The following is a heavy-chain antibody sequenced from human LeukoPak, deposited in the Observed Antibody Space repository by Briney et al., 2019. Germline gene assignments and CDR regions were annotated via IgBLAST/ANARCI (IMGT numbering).Heavy chain of an antibody. Sequence: GGSLRLSCAASGYPFSLYGLHWVRQAPGKGLEWVAVIWSDEKNNYYADSVKGRFTISRDNSKNTLYLQMNSLRAEDTALYYCAREGLTTTPNNAFDIWGQGTMVTVSA. D-gene: IGHD4-11*01. V-gene: IGHV3-33*01. CDR3: AREGLTTTPNNAFDI. CDR1: GYPFSLYG. CDR2: IWSDEKNN. J-gene: IGHJ3*02.